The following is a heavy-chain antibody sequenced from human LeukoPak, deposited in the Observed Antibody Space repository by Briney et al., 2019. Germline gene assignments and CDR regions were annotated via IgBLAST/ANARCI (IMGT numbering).Heavy chain of an antibody. V-gene: IGHV1-2*04. CDR3: ARANPLHCSSTSCLFDY. D-gene: IGHD2-2*01. Sequence: ASVKVSCKASGCTFTDYYMLWVRRAPGQGLEWMGWINPNNGGTYSTQKFQGWVTMTRDTSISTAYMELSRLTSDDTAVYYCARANPLHCSSTSCLFDYWGQGSRVTVSS. CDR1: GCTFTDYY. J-gene: IGHJ4*02. CDR2: INPNNGGT.